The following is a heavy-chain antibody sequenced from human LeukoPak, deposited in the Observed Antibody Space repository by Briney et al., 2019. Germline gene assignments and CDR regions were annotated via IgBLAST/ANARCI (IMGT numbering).Heavy chain of an antibody. CDR3: ARPPNLYCSGGSCYFDY. CDR2: ISSSLTT. D-gene: IGHD2-15*01. Sequence: GGSLRLSCTASGFTFSSYTMNWVRQAPGKGLEWVSYISSSLTTYYADSVKGRFTISRDNAKNSLYLQMNSLRAEDTAVYYCARPPNLYCSGGSCYFDYWGQGTLVTVSS. CDR1: GFTFSSYT. V-gene: IGHV3-48*04. J-gene: IGHJ4*02.